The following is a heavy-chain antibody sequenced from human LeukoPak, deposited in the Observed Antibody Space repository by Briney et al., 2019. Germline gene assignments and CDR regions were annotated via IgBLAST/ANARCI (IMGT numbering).Heavy chain of an antibody. CDR1: GYTFTSYD. J-gene: IGHJ4*02. D-gene: IGHD6-19*01. V-gene: IGHV1-8*03. Sequence: ASVKVSCKASGYTFTSYDINWVRQATGQGLEWMGWMNPNSGNTGYAQKFQGRVTITRNTSISTAYMELSSLRSEDTAVYYCARRKGSGWYFDYWGQGPLVTVSS. CDR2: MNPNSGNT. CDR3: ARRKGSGWYFDY.